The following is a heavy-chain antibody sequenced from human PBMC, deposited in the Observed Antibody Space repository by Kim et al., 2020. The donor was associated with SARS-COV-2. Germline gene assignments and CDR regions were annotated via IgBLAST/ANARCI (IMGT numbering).Heavy chain of an antibody. CDR3: ATGRVGGPPAWFDP. D-gene: IGHD3-16*01. CDR2: FDPEDGET. CDR1: GYTLTELS. V-gene: IGHV1-24*01. J-gene: IGHJ5*02. Sequence: ASVKVSCKVSGYTLTELSMHWVRQAPGKGLEWMGGFDPEDGETIYAQKFQGRVTMTADTSTDTAYMELSSLRSEDTAVYYCATGRVGGPPAWFDPWGQGTLVTVSS.